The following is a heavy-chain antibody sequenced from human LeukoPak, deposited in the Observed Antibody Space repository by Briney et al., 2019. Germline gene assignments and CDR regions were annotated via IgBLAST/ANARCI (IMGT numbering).Heavy chain of an antibody. CDR1: GFTFSSYG. Sequence: GGSQRLSCAASGFTFSSYGMHWVRQAPGKGLEWVAVISYDGSNKYYADSVKGRFTISRDNSKNTLYLQMNSLRAEDTAVYYCAKSIAVAGTYYYYGMDVWGQGTTVTVSS. V-gene: IGHV3-30*18. D-gene: IGHD6-19*01. CDR2: ISYDGSNK. CDR3: AKSIAVAGTYYYYGMDV. J-gene: IGHJ6*01.